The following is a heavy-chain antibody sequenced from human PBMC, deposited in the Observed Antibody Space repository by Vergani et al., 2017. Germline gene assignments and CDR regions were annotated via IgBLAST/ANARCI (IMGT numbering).Heavy chain of an antibody. J-gene: IGHJ4*02. V-gene: IGHV4-34*02. CDR2: VNNDGHT. CDR3: AVRPRVNLVGGGIVTKRTFDF. D-gene: IGHD2-8*02. CDR1: GESFSSFY. Sequence: QVQLQQWGAGVVKPSGTLSLTCAVFGESFSSFYWSWIRQPPGKGLEWNGEVNNDGHTNYNTSLESRITVSRDTAKNQFPMNLMSVTAADTAMYYCAVRPRVNLVGGGIVTKRTFDFWGQGSLVTVSS.